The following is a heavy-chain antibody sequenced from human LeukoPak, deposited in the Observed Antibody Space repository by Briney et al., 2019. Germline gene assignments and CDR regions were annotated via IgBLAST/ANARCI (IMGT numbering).Heavy chain of an antibody. J-gene: IGHJ2*01. CDR1: RFTFSSYW. CDR3: ARLTGDDWYFDL. CDR2: IKQDGSVK. Sequence: GGSQRLSCAASRFTFSSYWMSWVRQAPGKGLDWVANIKQDGSVKYYVDSVKGRFTISRDNAKNSLYLQMNSLRAEDTAVYFCARLTGDDWYFDLWGRGTLVTVSS. D-gene: IGHD7-27*01. V-gene: IGHV3-7*03.